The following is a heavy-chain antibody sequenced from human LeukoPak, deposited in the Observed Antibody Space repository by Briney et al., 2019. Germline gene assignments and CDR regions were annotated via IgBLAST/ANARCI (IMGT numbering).Heavy chain of an antibody. J-gene: IGHJ4*02. CDR3: ARPSLDYYDSGYYFDY. CDR2: INPSGGST. D-gene: IGHD3-22*01. Sequence: ASVKVSCKASGYTFTGYYMHWVRQAPGQGLEWMGWINPSGGSTSYAQKFQGRVTMTRDMSTSTVYMELSSLRSEDTAVYYCARPSLDYYDSGYYFDYWGQGTLVTVSS. CDR1: GYTFTGYY. V-gene: IGHV1-46*01.